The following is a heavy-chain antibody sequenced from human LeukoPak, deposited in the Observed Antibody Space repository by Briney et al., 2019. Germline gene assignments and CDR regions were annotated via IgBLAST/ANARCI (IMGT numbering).Heavy chain of an antibody. D-gene: IGHD3-16*01. J-gene: IGHJ4*02. CDR2: ISGSGGST. V-gene: IGHV3-23*01. CDR1: GFTFSSYA. Sequence: QTGGSLRLSCAASGFTFSSYAMSWVRQAPGKGLEWVSAISGSGGSTYYADSVKGRFTISRDNSKNTLYLQMNSLRAEDTAVYYCAKDQKGLRSGYDYWGQGTLVTVSS. CDR3: AKDQKGLRSGYDY.